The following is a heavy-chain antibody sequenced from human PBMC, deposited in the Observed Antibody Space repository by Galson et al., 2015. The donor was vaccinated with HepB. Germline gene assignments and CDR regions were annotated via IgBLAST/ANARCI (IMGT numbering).Heavy chain of an antibody. V-gene: IGHV3-15*01. Sequence: AWMNWVRQAPGTGLEWVGRIKSKAHGGTRDYAAPVIGRFTVSRDDSKNTLYLQMNSVTTEDTAVYYCATGEDGHSHWGQGTLVTVSS. CDR1: AW. CDR3: ATGEDGHSH. D-gene: IGHD5-24*01. CDR2: IKSKAHGGTR. J-gene: IGHJ4*02.